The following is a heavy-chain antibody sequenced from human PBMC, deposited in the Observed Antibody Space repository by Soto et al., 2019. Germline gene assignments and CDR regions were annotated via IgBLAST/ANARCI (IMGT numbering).Heavy chain of an antibody. V-gene: IGHV4-39*01. CDR2: IYYSGST. D-gene: IGHD5-18*01. CDR3: ASNTATGAFDI. Sequence: QLQLQESGPGLVKPSETLSLTCTVSGGSISSSSYYWGWIRQPPGKGLEWIGSIYYSGSTYYNPSLKSRVTISVDTSKNQFSLKLSSVTAADTAVYYCASNTATGAFDIWGQGTMVTVSS. J-gene: IGHJ3*02. CDR1: GGSISSSSYY.